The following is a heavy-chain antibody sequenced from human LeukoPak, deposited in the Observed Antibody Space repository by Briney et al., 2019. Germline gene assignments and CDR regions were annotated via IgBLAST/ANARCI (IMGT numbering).Heavy chain of an antibody. D-gene: IGHD6-13*01. V-gene: IGHV3-30*18. CDR2: ISYDGGKK. CDR1: GFTFSSYG. Sequence: GGSLRLSCAASGFTFSSYGMHWVRQAPGKGLEWVALISYDGGKKYHADSVKGRFTISRDNSKNTLYLQMNSLRAEDTAVYYCAKVSSIAAANDYWGQGTLVTVSS. CDR3: AKVSSIAAANDY. J-gene: IGHJ4*02.